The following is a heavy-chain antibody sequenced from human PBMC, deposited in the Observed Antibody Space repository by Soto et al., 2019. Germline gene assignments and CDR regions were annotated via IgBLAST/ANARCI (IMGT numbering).Heavy chain of an antibody. D-gene: IGHD6-13*01. V-gene: IGHV5-51*01. CDR3: ARSPRSSPYFDY. J-gene: IGHJ4*02. CDR2: IYPGDHET. Sequence: ESLKISCQSSGYTFSNFWIGWVRQLPGKGPEWMGIIYPGDHETRYSPSFHGKVTISADRSINTAYLQWNSLEASDTAFYFCARSPRSSPYFDYWGQGALVTVSS. CDR1: GYTFSNFW.